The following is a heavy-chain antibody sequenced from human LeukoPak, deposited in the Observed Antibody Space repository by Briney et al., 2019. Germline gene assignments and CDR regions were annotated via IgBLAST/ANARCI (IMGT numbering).Heavy chain of an antibody. CDR2: ISGSGGST. CDR1: GYSISSGYF. CDR3: ATGLYSGSYSGFDY. J-gene: IGHJ4*02. D-gene: IGHD1-26*01. V-gene: IGHV3-23*01. Sequence: ETLSLTCTVSGYSISSGYFWGWIRQPPGQGLEWVSVISGSGGSTYYADSVKGRFTISRDNSKNTLYLQMNSLRAEDTAVYYCATGLYSGSYSGFDYWGQGTLVTVSS.